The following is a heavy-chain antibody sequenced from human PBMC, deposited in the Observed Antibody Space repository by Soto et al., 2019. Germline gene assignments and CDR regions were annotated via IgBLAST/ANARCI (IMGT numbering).Heavy chain of an antibody. Sequence: SGPTLVNPTQTLTLTCTFSGFSLSTSGMCVSWIRQPPGKALEWLARIDWDDDKYYSTSLKTRLTISKDTSKNQVVLTMTNMDPVDTATYYCARIRVDIVATRTVTTADYWGQGTLVTVSS. J-gene: IGHJ4*02. D-gene: IGHD5-12*01. CDR1: GFSLSTSGMC. CDR3: ARIRVDIVATRTVTTADY. CDR2: IDWDDDK. V-gene: IGHV2-70*11.